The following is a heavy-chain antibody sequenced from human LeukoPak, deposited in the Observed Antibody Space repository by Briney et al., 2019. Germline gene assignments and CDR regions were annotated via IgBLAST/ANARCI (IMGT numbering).Heavy chain of an antibody. D-gene: IGHD3-10*01. J-gene: IGHJ4*02. CDR1: GFTFSDYG. CDR3: ASNLITMVRGVIIY. V-gene: IGHV3-30*02. Sequence: PGGSLRLSCAASGFTFSDYGMHWVRQAPGKGLEWVAFIRYDGSHKYYVDSVKGRFIISRDNSKNTLYLQMNSLRSEDTAVYYCASNLITMVRGVIIYWGQGTLVTVSS. CDR2: IRYDGSHK.